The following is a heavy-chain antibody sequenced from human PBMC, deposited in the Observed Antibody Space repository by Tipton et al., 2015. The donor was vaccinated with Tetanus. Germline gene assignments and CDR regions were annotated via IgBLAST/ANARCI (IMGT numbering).Heavy chain of an antibody. Sequence: QLVQSGAEVKKPGSSVKVSCKASGGTFNSYSFSWVQQAPGQGLEWMGSIIPKVGTPTYPQRFQGGVTITADESTSTVYMELSSLRSEDTAVYYCARDILGTNRFDPWGQGTLVTVSS. CDR1: GGTFNSYS. J-gene: IGHJ5*02. CDR2: IIPKVGTP. V-gene: IGHV1-69*11. D-gene: IGHD1-14*01. CDR3: ARDILGTNRFDP.